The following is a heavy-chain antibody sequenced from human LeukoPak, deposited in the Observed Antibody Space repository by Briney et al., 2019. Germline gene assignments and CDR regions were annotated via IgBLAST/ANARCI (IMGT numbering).Heavy chain of an antibody. CDR1: GGSISSGSYY. Sequence: SETLSLTCTVSGGSISSGSYYWRWIRQPAGKGLEWIGRIYTSGSTNYNPSLKSRVTISVDTSKNQFSLKLSSVTAADTAVYYCARSLTIFGVGSWYFDLWGRGTLVTVSS. CDR2: IYTSGST. D-gene: IGHD3-3*01. CDR3: ARSLTIFGVGSWYFDL. J-gene: IGHJ2*01. V-gene: IGHV4-61*02.